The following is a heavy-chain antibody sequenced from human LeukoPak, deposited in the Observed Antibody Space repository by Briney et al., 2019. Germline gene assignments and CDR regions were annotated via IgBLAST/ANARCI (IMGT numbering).Heavy chain of an antibody. J-gene: IGHJ5*02. V-gene: IGHV1-18*01. CDR3: ARDEGEYSSSWYGT. Sequence: ASVKVSCTASGYTFTTYGITWVRQAPGQGLEWMGWITTYNGKTDYSQKVQGRVTMTADAPTRTVYMELRSLRSDDTAVYYCARDEGEYSSSWYGTWGQGTLVTVSS. D-gene: IGHD6-13*01. CDR1: GYTFTTYG. CDR2: ITTYNGKT.